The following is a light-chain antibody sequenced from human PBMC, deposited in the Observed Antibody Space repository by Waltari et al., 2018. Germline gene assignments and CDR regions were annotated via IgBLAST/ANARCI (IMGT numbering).Light chain of an antibody. CDR1: QSVLYNSNNKNY. V-gene: IGKV4-1*01. CDR3: QQYYTTPRT. Sequence: DIVMTQSPDSLAVSLGERATINCKSSQSVLYNSNNKNYLAWYQQKPGQPPKLPIYWASTRESGVPDRISGSGSGTDFTLTISSLQAEDVAVYYCQQYYTTPRTFGQGTKVEIK. J-gene: IGKJ1*01. CDR2: WAS.